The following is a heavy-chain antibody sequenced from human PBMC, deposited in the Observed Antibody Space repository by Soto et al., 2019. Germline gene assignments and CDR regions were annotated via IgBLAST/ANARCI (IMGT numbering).Heavy chain of an antibody. CDR1: GGTFGRNA. D-gene: IGHD6-19*01. J-gene: IGHJ3*01. Sequence: ASVKVSCKASGGTFGRNAINWVRQAPGQGLEWMGGIIPMFGTANRAQKFRDRIVITADESTNTAYLELNSLRYEDTAIYYCARPQGSGWRFNALDFWGQGTVVTVSS. CDR3: ARPQGSGWRFNALDF. V-gene: IGHV1-69*13. CDR2: IIPMFGTA.